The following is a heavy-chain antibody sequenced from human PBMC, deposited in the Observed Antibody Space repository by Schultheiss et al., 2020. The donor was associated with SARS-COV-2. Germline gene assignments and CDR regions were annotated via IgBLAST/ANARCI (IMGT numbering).Heavy chain of an antibody. Sequence: ASVKVSCKVSGYTLTEFSVHWVRHYPGIGLEWVGGFDPEVGETIFAQKLQGRVTMTEDTATETAYMELTSLRSADTAVYYCARTAANIYDFLDYYGMDVWDQGATVTVSS. CDR3: ARTAANIYDFLDYYGMDV. CDR1: GYTLTEFS. CDR2: FDPEVGET. D-gene: IGHD5/OR15-5a*01. J-gene: IGHJ6*02. V-gene: IGHV1-24*01.